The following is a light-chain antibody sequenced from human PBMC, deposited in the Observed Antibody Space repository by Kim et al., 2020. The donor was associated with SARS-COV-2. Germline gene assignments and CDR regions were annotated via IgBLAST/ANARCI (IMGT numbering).Light chain of an antibody. J-gene: IGLJ3*02. CDR3: QSYDSSNPWV. CDR1: RGSLASHF. V-gene: IGLV6-57*01. Sequence: KSVTISCTRTRGSLASHFVQWYPPLPGSSPTTVIFDDNQRPSWVPGRFSCLIEGSPHPSSLSHSGLKTEDEAYYYCQSYDSSNPWVFGGGTQLTVL. CDR2: DDN.